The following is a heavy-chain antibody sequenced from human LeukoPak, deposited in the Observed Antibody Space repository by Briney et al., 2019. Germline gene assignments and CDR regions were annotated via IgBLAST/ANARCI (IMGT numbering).Heavy chain of an antibody. J-gene: IGHJ3*02. CDR2: IYPGDSDT. CDR3: ARRPRLPVVPAAHDAFDI. D-gene: IGHD2-2*01. CDR1: GYSFTSYW. V-gene: IGHV5-51*01. Sequence: GESLKISCKGSGYSFTSYWIGWVRQMPGKGLEWMGIIYPGDSDTRYSPSFQGQVTISADKSISTAYLQWSSLKASDTAMYYCARRPRLPVVPAAHDAFDIWGQGTMVTVSS.